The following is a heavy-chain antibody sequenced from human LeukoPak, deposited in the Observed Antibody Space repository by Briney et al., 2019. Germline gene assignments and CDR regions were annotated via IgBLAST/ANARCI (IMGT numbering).Heavy chain of an antibody. CDR3: ARHLKNPPYSSSWSAFDY. CDR1: GGSISSGDYY. D-gene: IGHD6-13*01. Sequence: SQTLSLTCTVSGGSISSGDYYWSWIRQHPGKGLEWIGYIYYSGSTNYNPSLKSRVTILVDTSKNQFSLKLSSVTAADTAVYYCARHLKNPPYSSSWSAFDYWGQGTLVTVSS. CDR2: IYYSGST. V-gene: IGHV4-30-4*08. J-gene: IGHJ4*02.